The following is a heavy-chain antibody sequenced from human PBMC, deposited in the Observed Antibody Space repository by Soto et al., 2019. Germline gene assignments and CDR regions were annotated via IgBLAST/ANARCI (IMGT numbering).Heavy chain of an antibody. CDR1: GFTFSSYG. D-gene: IGHD3-22*01. CDR2: ISYDGSNK. Sequence: LRLSCAASGFTFSSYGMHWVRQAPGKGLEWVAVISYDGSNKYYADSVKGRFTISRDNSKNTLYLQMNSLRAEDTAVYYCAKDLSDSSPAAYYYGMDVWGQGTTVTVSS. J-gene: IGHJ6*02. CDR3: AKDLSDSSPAAYYYGMDV. V-gene: IGHV3-30*18.